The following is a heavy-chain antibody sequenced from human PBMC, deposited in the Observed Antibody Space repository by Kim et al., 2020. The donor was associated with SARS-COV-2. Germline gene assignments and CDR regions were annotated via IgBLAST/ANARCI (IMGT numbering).Heavy chain of an antibody. CDR3: ARFKGGSSSSLVWYFDL. CDR1: GFTFSSYG. D-gene: IGHD6-6*01. Sequence: GGSLRLSCAASGFTFSSYGMHWVRQAPGKGLEWVAVIWYDGSNKYYADSVKGRFTISRDNSKNTRYLQMTSLRAEDTAVYYCARFKGGSSSSLVWYFDLWGRGTLVTVSS. CDR2: IWYDGSNK. V-gene: IGHV3-33*01. J-gene: IGHJ2*01.